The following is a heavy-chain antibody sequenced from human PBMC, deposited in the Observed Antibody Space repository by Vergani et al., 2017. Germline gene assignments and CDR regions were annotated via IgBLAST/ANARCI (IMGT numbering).Heavy chain of an antibody. D-gene: IGHD5-18*01. CDR2: IYYSGST. V-gene: IGHV4-39*01. CDR1: GGSISSSSYY. Sequence: QLQLQESGPGLVKPSETLSLTCTVSGGSISSSSYYWGWIRQPPGKGLEWIGSIYYSGSTYYNPSLKSRVTISVDTSKNQFSLKLSSVTAADTAVYYCARHIQLWHWYFDLWGRGTLVTVSS. J-gene: IGHJ2*01. CDR3: ARHIQLWHWYFDL.